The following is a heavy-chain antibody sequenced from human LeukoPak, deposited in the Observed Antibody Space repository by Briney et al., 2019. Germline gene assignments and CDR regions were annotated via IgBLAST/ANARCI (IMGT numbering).Heavy chain of an antibody. CDR3: ARENFYDSSGYDAFDI. CDR2: ISSNGVST. J-gene: IGHJ3*02. CDR1: GFTFSRNA. Sequence: GGSLRLSCSASGFTFSRNAMHWVRQAPGKGLEYVSTISSNGVSTFYADSVKGRFTISRDNSKNTLFLQMNSLRAEDTAVYYCARENFYDSSGYDAFDIWGQGTMVTVSS. V-gene: IGHV3-64*04. D-gene: IGHD3-22*01.